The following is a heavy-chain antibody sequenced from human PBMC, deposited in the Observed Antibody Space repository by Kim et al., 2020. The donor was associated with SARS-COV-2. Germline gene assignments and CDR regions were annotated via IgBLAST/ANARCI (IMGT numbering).Heavy chain of an antibody. V-gene: IGHV1-24*01. Sequence: GEPSYEQKVQGRVTMTEDTSTDTASMELSSLRSEDTAVYYCATGDIWGFYWGQGTLVTVSS. D-gene: IGHD3-16*01. CDR2: GEP. CDR3: ATGDIWGFY. J-gene: IGHJ4*02.